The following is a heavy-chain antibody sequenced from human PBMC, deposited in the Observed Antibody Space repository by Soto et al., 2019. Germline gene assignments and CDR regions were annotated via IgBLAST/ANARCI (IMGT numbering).Heavy chain of an antibody. CDR1: GFTFSSYS. CDR3: ARGPLNWNYYSY. Sequence: PGGSLRLSCAASGFTFSSYSMNWVRQAPGKGLEWVSSISSSSSYIYYADSVKGRFTISRDNAKNSLYLQMNSLRAEDTAVYYCARGPLNWNYYSYWGQGTQVTVSS. CDR2: ISSSSSYI. J-gene: IGHJ4*02. V-gene: IGHV3-21*01. D-gene: IGHD1-7*01.